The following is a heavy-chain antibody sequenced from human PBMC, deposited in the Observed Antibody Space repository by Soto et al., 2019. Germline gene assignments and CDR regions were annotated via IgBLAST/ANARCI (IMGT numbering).Heavy chain of an antibody. CDR2: INHLGSI. V-gene: IGHV4-34*01. J-gene: IGHJ6*02. D-gene: IGHD3-10*01. CDR3: ARGLNLVWFGPFGKLGMDV. CDR1: GGSLSDYF. Sequence: KSSETLSLTCVVSGGSLSDYFWSWIRQPPGMALEWIGEINHLGSINYNPSLKSRVTMSVDTSKNQFSLTLNSVTAADTAVYFCARGLNLVWFGPFGKLGMDVWGQGTTVTVSS.